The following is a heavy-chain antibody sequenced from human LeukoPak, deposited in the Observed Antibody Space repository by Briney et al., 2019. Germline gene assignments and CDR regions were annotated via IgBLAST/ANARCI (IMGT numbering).Heavy chain of an antibody. Sequence: GGSLRLSCAASGFIFSNYYLVWVRQAPGKGLELISGIGANGGATYYADSVKGRFTISRDNSKNTLYLQMNSRRAEDTAVYYCAKGGPVAATPIDYGGKGTLVTVSS. J-gene: IGHJ4*02. V-gene: IGHV3-23*01. CDR3: AKGGPVAATPIDY. CDR2: IGANGGAT. CDR1: GFIFSNYY. D-gene: IGHD2-15*01.